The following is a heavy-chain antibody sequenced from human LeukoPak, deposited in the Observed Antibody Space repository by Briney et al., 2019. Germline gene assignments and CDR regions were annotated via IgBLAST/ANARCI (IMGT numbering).Heavy chain of an antibody. Sequence: PGGSLGLSCAASGFTFSDNYMSWIRQAPGRGLEWVSGISGSNTYYADSVKGRFTISRDSSKNTMDLQMNNLRAEDTAVYYCSKDGCVSGICYFEKWGQGTLVTVSS. CDR3: SKDGCVSGICYFEK. V-gene: IGHV3-53*01. CDR2: ISGSNT. CDR1: GFTFSDNY. J-gene: IGHJ4*02. D-gene: IGHD2-8*02.